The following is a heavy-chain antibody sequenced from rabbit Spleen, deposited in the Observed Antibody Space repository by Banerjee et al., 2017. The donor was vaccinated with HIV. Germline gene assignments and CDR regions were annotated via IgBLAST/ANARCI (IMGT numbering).Heavy chain of an antibody. D-gene: IGHD8-1*01. CDR2: IAGGSSGFT. CDR1: GFSFSDRDV. J-gene: IGHJ6*01. CDR3: ARDAGSSFSSYGMDL. Sequence: QEQLVESGGGLVKPAGSLTLTCKASGFSFSDRDVMCWVRQAPGKGLEWIACIAGGSSGFTYSATWAKGRFTCSKTSSTTVTLQMTSLTVADTATYFCARDAGSSFSSYGMDLWGPGTLVTVS. V-gene: IGHV1S45*01.